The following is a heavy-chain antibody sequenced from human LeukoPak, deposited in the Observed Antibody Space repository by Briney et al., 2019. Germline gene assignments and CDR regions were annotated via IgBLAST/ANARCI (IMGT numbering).Heavy chain of an antibody. CDR2: IFYSGST. CDR3: ARAYADTAMVTWAFDI. J-gene: IGHJ3*02. CDR1: GGSLSNYY. V-gene: IGHV4-59*01. Sequence: SETLSLTCTVSGGSLSNYYWSWIRQPLGKGLEWIGYIFYSGSTNYNPSLKSRVTISQDTSKNQFSLKLSSVTAADTAVYYCARAYADTAMVTWAFDIWGQGTMVTVSS. D-gene: IGHD5-18*01.